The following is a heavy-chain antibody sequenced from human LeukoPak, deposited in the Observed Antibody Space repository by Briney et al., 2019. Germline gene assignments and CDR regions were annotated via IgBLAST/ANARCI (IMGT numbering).Heavy chain of an antibody. CDR1: GFTFSSYS. Sequence: PGGSLRLSCAASGFTFSSYSMNWVRPAPGKGLEWVSSISSSSRYIYYADSVKGRFTISSDNAKISLYLQMNSLRAEDTAVYYCARTIQRGYYMDVWGKGTTVTVSS. D-gene: IGHD5-18*01. J-gene: IGHJ6*03. V-gene: IGHV3-21*01. CDR3: ARTIQRGYYMDV. CDR2: ISSSSRYI.